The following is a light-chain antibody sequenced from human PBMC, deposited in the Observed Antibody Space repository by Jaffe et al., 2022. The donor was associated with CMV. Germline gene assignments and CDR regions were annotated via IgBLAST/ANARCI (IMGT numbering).Light chain of an antibody. CDR2: VESGGNY. Sequence: QPVLTQSSSASASLGSSVKLTCTLSSGHRNFIIAWHQQQPGKAPRYLMNVESGGNYNKGRGVPDRFSGSSSGADRYLTISNLQSDDEAEYYCDTWDRDTLWVFGGGTKLTVL. J-gene: IGLJ3*02. CDR3: DTWDRDTLWV. V-gene: IGLV4-60*03. CDR1: SGHRNFI.